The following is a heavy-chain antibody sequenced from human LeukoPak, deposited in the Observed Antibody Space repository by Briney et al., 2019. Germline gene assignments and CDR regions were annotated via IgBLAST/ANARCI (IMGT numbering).Heavy chain of an antibody. CDR1: GYSVTSYW. Sequence: GESLKISCKGSGYSVTSYWIGWVRQMPGKGLEWMGIIYPGDSDIRYSPSFQGHVTISADKSISTAYLQWSSLKASDTAMYYCARHAYGSSWYGDFDYWGQGTLVTVSS. CDR3: ARHAYGSSWYGDFDY. CDR2: IYPGDSDI. V-gene: IGHV5-51*01. D-gene: IGHD6-13*01. J-gene: IGHJ4*02.